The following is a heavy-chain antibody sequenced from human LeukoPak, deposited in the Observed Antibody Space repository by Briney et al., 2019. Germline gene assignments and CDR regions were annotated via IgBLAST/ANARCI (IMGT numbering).Heavy chain of an antibody. D-gene: IGHD6-13*01. V-gene: IGHV1-69*13. J-gene: IGHJ3*02. CDR3: ARDRIAAAGTDAFDI. CDR1: GGTFSSYA. CDR2: IIPIFGTA. Sequence: ASVKVSCKASGGTFSSYAISWVRQAPGQGLEWMGGIIPIFGTANYAQKFQGRVTITADESTSTAYMELSSLRSEDTAVYYCARDRIAAAGTDAFDIWGQGTMVTVSS.